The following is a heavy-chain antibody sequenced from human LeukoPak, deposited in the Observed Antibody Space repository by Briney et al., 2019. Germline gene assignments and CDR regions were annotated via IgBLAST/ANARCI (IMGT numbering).Heavy chain of an antibody. D-gene: IGHD1-26*01. V-gene: IGHV1-3*01. J-gene: IGHJ4*02. Sequence: ASVWVSCKASGYTFTSYAMHWVRQAPGQRLEWMGWINAGNGNTKYSQKFQGRVTITRDTSASTAYMELSSLRSEDTAVYYCARDQAVGTFDYWGQGTLVTVSS. CDR3: ARDQAVGTFDY. CDR1: GYTFTSYA. CDR2: INAGNGNT.